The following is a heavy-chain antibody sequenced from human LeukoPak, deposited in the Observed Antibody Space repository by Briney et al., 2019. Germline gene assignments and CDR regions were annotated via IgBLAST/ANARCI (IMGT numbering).Heavy chain of an antibody. V-gene: IGHV4-59*01. CDR2: IYYSGST. CDR1: GGSISTYY. CDR3: ARATAFFDI. J-gene: IGHJ3*02. Sequence: SGTLSLTCTVSGGSISTYYWSWIRQPPGKGLEWIGYIYYSGSTNYNPSLKSRVTISVDTSKNQFSLKLTSVTAADTAVYYCARATAFFDIWGQGTMVTVSS.